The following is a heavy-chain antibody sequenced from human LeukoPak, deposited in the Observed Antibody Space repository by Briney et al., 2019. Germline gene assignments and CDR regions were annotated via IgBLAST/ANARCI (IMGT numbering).Heavy chain of an antibody. CDR2: IKTRVAGGTR. Sequence: GGSLRLTCAVYGFTFSNAWMNWVRQAPGKGLEWVARIKTRVAGGTRDYAAFVKGRFTISRDDSKNTLFLQMNSLKTEDTAVYYCITDYDFWSGYQDYWGQGTLVTVSS. D-gene: IGHD3-3*01. CDR1: GFTFSNAW. J-gene: IGHJ4*02. V-gene: IGHV3-15*01. CDR3: ITDYDFWSGYQDY.